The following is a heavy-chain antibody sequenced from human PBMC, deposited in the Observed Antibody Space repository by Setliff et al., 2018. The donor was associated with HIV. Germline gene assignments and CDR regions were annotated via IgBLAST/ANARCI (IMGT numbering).Heavy chain of an antibody. Sequence: PSETLSLTCTVSGASISSHYWSWIRQSPGKELEWIGYIYSTGSTNYNPSLQSRVTISMDASQNNFSLKLTSVTPADAAVYFCAKGAGFYGDYTFDAWGQGSLVTVS. CDR3: AKGAGFYGDYTFDA. J-gene: IGHJ4*02. CDR2: IYSTGST. D-gene: IGHD4-17*01. V-gene: IGHV4-59*11. CDR1: GASISSHY.